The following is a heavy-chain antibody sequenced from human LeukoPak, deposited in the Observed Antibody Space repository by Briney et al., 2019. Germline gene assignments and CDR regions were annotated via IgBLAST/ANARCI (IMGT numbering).Heavy chain of an antibody. CDR1: GFTLSSYG. V-gene: IGHV3-23*01. Sequence: GGSLRLSWAASGFTLSSYGMSWVRQAPGKGLEWVSSISASGGSTYYADSVKGRFTISRDNSKNTLYLQMNSLRAEDTAVYYCARAERDAFDIWGQGTMVTVSS. CDR3: ARAERDAFDI. CDR2: ISASGGST. J-gene: IGHJ3*02. D-gene: IGHD5-24*01.